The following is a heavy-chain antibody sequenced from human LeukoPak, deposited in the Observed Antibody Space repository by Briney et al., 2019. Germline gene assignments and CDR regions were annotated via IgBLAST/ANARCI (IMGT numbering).Heavy chain of an antibody. CDR3: ARDDGLGSSEFDP. Sequence: GGSLRLSCAASGFTLSSYAMHWVRQAPGKGLEWVAVISYDGSNKYYADSVKGRFTISRDNSKNTLYLQMNSLRAEDTAVYYCARDDGLGSSEFDPWGQGTLVTVSS. J-gene: IGHJ5*02. V-gene: IGHV3-30-3*01. CDR1: GFTLSSYA. D-gene: IGHD6-13*01. CDR2: ISYDGSNK.